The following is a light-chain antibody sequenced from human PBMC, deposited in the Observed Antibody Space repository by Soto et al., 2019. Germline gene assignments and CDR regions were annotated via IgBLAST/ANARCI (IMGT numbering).Light chain of an antibody. Sequence: DIQMTQSPSSLSASVGDRVTITCRASQSVTTYFNWYQQIEGKAPKLLISATSSAQSGVPSRFSGSGSGTDFTLTISSLQPEDFATYYCQQAYSIPYTFGQGTKLEIK. CDR2: ATS. CDR1: QSVTTY. V-gene: IGKV1-39*01. CDR3: QQAYSIPYT. J-gene: IGKJ2*01.